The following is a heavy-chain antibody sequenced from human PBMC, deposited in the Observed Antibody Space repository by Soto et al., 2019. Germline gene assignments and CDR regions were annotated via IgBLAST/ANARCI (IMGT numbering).Heavy chain of an antibody. CDR2: TYTSGST. Sequence: TSENRPPTLPVSGCSLRSYDWSWVRQTPGKGLEWIGRTYTSGSTNYNPSLKSRVTMSVDTSKNQFSLKLSSVTAADTAVYYCAGNGLDSSDPEILEDYWGQGTLVTVSS. CDR3: AGNGLDSSDPEILEDY. D-gene: IGHD3-22*01. J-gene: IGHJ4*02. V-gene: IGHV4-4*07. CDR1: GCSLRSYD.